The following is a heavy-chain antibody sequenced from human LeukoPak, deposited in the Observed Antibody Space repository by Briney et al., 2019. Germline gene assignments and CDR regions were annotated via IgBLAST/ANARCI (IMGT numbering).Heavy chain of an antibody. CDR3: ARVDCSSTSCETSYYYYYGMDV. CDR1: GFTFSSYG. Sequence: GGSLRLSCAASGFTFSSYGMHWVRQAPGKGLGWVAVIWYDGSNKYYADSVKGRFTISRDNSKNTLYLQMNSLRAEDTAVYYCARVDCSSTSCETSYYYYYGMDVWGQGTTVTVSS. V-gene: IGHV3-33*01. J-gene: IGHJ6*02. CDR2: IWYDGSNK. D-gene: IGHD2-2*01.